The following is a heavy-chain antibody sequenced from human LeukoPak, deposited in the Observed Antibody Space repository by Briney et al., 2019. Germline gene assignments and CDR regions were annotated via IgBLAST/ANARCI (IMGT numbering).Heavy chain of an antibody. CDR2: MNPNSGNT. Sequence: ASVKVSCKASGYTFINYDNNWVRQATGQGLEWMGWMNPNSGNTGYAQRFQGRVTMTRDTSISTAYMELSSLRSEDTAVYYCVKGPHSSAWSQDYYWGQGTLVTVSS. V-gene: IGHV1-8*02. CDR3: VKGPHSSAWSQDYY. CDR1: GYTFINYD. D-gene: IGHD6-19*01. J-gene: IGHJ4*02.